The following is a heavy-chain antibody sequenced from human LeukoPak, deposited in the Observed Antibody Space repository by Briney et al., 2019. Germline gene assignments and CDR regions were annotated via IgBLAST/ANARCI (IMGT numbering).Heavy chain of an antibody. J-gene: IGHJ3*02. CDR2: ISSSGSTI. CDR3: VRDGYCSDGGCYAASDI. CDR1: GFTFSSYE. V-gene: IGHV3-48*03. Sequence: PGGSLRLSCAASGFTFSSYEMNWVRQAPGKGLEWVSYISSSGSTIYYADSVKGRFTISRDNAKNSLHLQMNTVRAEDTAVYYCVRDGYCSDGGCYAASDIWGQGTKVTVSS. D-gene: IGHD2-15*01.